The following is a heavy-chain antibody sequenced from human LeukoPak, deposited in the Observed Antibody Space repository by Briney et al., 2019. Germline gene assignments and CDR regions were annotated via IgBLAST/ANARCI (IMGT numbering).Heavy chain of an antibody. J-gene: IGHJ3*02. V-gene: IGHV1-18*01. D-gene: IGHD3-3*01. CDR2: ISAYNGNT. Sequence: GASVKVSCKASGYTFTSYGISWVRQAPGQGLEWMGWISAYNGNTNYAQKLQGRVTMTTDTSTSTAYMELRSLRSDDTAVYYCASSVLRGFWSGYSAPIGAFDIWGQGTMVTVSS. CDR1: GYTFTSYG. CDR3: ASSVLRGFWSGYSAPIGAFDI.